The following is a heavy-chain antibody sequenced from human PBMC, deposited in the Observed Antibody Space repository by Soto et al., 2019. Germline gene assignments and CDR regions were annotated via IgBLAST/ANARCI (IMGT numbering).Heavy chain of an antibody. J-gene: IGHJ6*02. CDR3: ARDSSLGGIAARARGYYYGMDV. D-gene: IGHD6-6*01. Sequence: PSDTLPLTCTVSGGSISSYYWSWIRQPPGKGLEWIGYIYYSGSTNYNPSLKSRVTISVDTSKNQFSLKLSSVTAADTAVYYCARDSSLGGIAARARGYYYGMDVWGQGTTVTVSS. CDR2: IYYSGST. CDR1: GGSISSYY. V-gene: IGHV4-59*01.